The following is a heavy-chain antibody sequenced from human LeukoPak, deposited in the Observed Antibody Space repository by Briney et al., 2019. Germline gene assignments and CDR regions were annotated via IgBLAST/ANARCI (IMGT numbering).Heavy chain of an antibody. CDR2: IYYSGST. J-gene: IGHJ4*02. Sequence: SETLSLTCTVSGGSISSHYWSWIRQPPGKGLECIGYIYYSGSTNYNPSLKSRVTISLDTSKNQFSLKLSSVTAADTAVYSCARGGTSDTAMVTLDYWGQGTLVTVSS. D-gene: IGHD5-18*01. CDR3: ARGGTSDTAMVTLDY. V-gene: IGHV4-59*11. CDR1: GGSISSHY.